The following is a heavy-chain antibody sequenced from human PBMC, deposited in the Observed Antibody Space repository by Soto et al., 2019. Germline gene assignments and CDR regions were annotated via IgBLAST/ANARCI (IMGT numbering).Heavy chain of an antibody. CDR1: GFTFSSYA. CDR2: ISGSGGST. Sequence: EVQLLESGGGLVQPGGSLRLSCAASGFTFSSYAMSWVRQAPGKGLEWVSAISGSGGSTYYGDSVKGRFTISRENSKNTGFLEINRLRGEDTGRNFCSNRGGGESWCTSTSCFLIAFDNWGQGTMVTVSS. J-gene: IGHJ3*02. CDR3: SNRGGGESWCTSTSCFLIAFDN. V-gene: IGHV3-23*01. D-gene: IGHD2-2*01.